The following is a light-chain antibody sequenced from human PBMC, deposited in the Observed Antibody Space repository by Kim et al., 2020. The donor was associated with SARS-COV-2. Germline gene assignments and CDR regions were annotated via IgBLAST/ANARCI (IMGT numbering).Light chain of an antibody. Sequence: QPVLTQPPSASGTPGQRVSISCSGSSSNIGSNTVNWYHQLPGTAPKLLIFDIDQRPSGVPDRFSGSKSGTSASLAISGLQSEDEADYYCATWDDSLNAVVFGGGTQLTVL. CDR3: ATWDDSLNAVV. V-gene: IGLV1-44*01. CDR2: DID. J-gene: IGLJ2*01. CDR1: SSNIGSNT.